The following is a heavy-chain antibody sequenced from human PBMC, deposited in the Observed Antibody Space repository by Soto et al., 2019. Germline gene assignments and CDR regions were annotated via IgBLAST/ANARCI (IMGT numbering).Heavy chain of an antibody. V-gene: IGHV1-18*01. CDR1: GYTFTSYG. CDR3: ERDWDYSVDY. D-gene: IGHD2-15*01. Sequence: QVQLVQSGGEVKKPGASVKVSCKASGYTFTSYGISWVRQAPGQGLEWMGWISVYNGVTHYAQKVQGRGTITTDTSTNTADMELVSMRSDDTAVYYCERDWDYSVDYWGQGTLVTVSS. J-gene: IGHJ4*02. CDR2: ISVYNGVT.